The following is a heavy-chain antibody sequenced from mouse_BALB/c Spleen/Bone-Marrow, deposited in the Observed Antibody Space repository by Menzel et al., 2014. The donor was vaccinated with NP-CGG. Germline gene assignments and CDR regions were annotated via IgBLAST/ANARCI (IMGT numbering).Heavy chain of an antibody. J-gene: IGHJ4*01. Sequence: EVQGVESGGGLVQPGGSLKLSCAASGFTFSSYGMSWVRQTPDKRLELVATINSNGGSTYYPDSVKGRFTISRDNAKNTLYLQMSSLESEDTAMYYCARVSYYAMDYWGQGTSVTVSS. CDR1: GFTFSSYG. V-gene: IGHV5-6-3*01. CDR2: INSNGGST. CDR3: ARVSYYAMDY.